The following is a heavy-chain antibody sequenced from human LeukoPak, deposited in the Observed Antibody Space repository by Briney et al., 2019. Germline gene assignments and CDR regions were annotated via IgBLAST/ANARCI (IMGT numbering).Heavy chain of an antibody. Sequence: SETLSLTCAVYGGSFSGYYRSWIRQPPGKGLEWIGEINHSGSTNYNPSLKSRVTISVDTSKNQFSLKLSSVTAADTAVYYCASAGDIVVVPAATTGGFDIWGQGTMVTVSS. CDR3: ASAGDIVVVPAATTGGFDI. V-gene: IGHV4-34*01. CDR2: INHSGST. D-gene: IGHD2-2*01. J-gene: IGHJ3*02. CDR1: GGSFSGYY.